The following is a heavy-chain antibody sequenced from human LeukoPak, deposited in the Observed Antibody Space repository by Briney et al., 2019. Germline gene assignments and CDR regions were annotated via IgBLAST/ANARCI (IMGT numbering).Heavy chain of an antibody. Sequence: ASVKVSCKASGYTFTSYYMHWVRQAPGQGLEWMGLINPGGGSTTYAQKFQGRVTLTRDTSTSTVYMELSGLRSEDTAVYYCARDRDWAGYSYGFYYWGQGTLVTVSS. CDR2: INPGGGST. D-gene: IGHD5-18*01. CDR3: ARDRDWAGYSYGFYY. J-gene: IGHJ4*02. V-gene: IGHV1-46*01. CDR1: GYTFTSYY.